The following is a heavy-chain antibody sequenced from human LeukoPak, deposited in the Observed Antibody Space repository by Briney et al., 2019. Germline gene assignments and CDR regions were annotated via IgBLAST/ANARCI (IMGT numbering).Heavy chain of an antibody. CDR2: INHSGST. V-gene: IGHV4-34*01. Sequence: PSETLSLTCAVYGGSFSGYYWSWFRQHPGKGLEWIGEINHSGSTNYNPSLKSRVTISLDTSKNQFSLKLSSVTAADTAVYYCASGYCSSTSCYPFDYWGQGTLVTVSS. J-gene: IGHJ4*02. D-gene: IGHD2-2*01. CDR3: ASGYCSSTSCYPFDY. CDR1: GGSFSGYY.